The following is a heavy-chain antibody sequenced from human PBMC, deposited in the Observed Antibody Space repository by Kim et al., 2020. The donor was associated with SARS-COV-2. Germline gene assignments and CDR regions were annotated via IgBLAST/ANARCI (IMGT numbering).Heavy chain of an antibody. V-gene: IGHV4-59*13. CDR2: IYYSGST. J-gene: IGHJ4*02. Sequence: SETLSLTCTVSGGSISSYYWSWIRQPPGKGLEWIGYIYYSGSTNYNPSLKSRVTISVDTSKNQFSLKLSSVTAADTAVYYCAREHNSIGLPDWGQVTLVTVSS. D-gene: IGHD1-20*01. CDR1: GGSISSYY. CDR3: AREHNSIGLPD.